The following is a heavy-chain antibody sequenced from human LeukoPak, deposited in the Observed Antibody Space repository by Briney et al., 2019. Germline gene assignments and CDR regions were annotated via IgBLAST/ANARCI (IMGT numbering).Heavy chain of an antibody. V-gene: IGHV3-74*01. D-gene: IGHD6-19*01. CDR1: GFTFSSYW. CDR2: INSDGSST. Sequence: GGSLRLSCAASGFTFSSYWMHWVRQAPGKGLVWVSRINSDGSSTSYADSVKGRFTISRDNAKNTLYLQMNSLRAEDTAVYYCARSGFGGWYYFDYWGQGTLVTVSS. CDR3: ARSGFGGWYYFDY. J-gene: IGHJ4*02.